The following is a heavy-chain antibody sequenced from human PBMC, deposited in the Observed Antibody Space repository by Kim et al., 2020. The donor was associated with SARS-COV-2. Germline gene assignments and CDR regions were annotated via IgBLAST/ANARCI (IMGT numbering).Heavy chain of an antibody. Sequence: GGSLRLSCAASGFTFSSYAMHWVRQAPGKGLEWVAVISYDGSNKYYADSVKGRFTISRDNSKNTLCLQMNSLRAEDTAVYYCARDQLQKYYYDSSGYDRGDNYFDYWGQGTLVTVSS. D-gene: IGHD3-22*01. CDR1: GFTFSSYA. V-gene: IGHV3-30-3*01. CDR2: ISYDGSNK. CDR3: ARDQLQKYYYDSSGYDRGDNYFDY. J-gene: IGHJ4*02.